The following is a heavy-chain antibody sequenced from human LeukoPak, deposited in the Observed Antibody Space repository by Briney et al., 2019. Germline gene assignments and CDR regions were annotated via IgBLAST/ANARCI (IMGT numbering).Heavy chain of an antibody. D-gene: IGHD3-10*01. CDR2: IISDSSAI. Sequence: GGSLRLSCAASGFTFSDYYMSWIRQAPGKGLEWVSFIISDSSAIYYADSVKGRFTISRDNAENSLYLQMNSLRDEDTAVYYCARAPLVRGVIPPFDYWGQGALVSVSS. CDR3: ARAPLVRGVIPPFDY. CDR1: GFTFSDYY. J-gene: IGHJ4*02. V-gene: IGHV3-11*04.